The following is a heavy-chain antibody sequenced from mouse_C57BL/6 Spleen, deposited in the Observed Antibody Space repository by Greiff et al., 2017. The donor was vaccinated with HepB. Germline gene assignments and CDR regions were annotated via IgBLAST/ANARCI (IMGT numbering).Heavy chain of an antibody. Sequence: VQLQQSVAELVRPGASVKLSCTASGFTIKNTYMHWVKQRPEQGLEWIGKIDPENGDTNYAPKFQGKATITADTSSNTAYLQLSSLTSEDTAIYYCARSNDGYYGYAMDGWGKGTAVTVSS. V-gene: IGHV14-3*01. CDR3: ARSNDGYYGYAMDG. CDR2: IDPENGDT. D-gene: IGHD2-3*01. J-gene: IGHJ4*01. CDR1: GFTIKNTY.